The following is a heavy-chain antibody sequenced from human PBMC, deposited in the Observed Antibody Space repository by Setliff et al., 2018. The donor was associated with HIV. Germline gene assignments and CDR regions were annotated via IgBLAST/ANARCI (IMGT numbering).Heavy chain of an antibody. V-gene: IGHV3-74*01. D-gene: IGHD1-1*01. Sequence: GGSLRLSCAASGFTFSSYWMHWVRQAPGKGLVWVSRVNRDGSSTTYADSVKDRFTISRDNAKNSLYLQMNSLRAEDTAVYYCAKVATWTGTTYYFESWGQGTLVTVS. CDR2: VNRDGSST. CDR3: AKVATWTGTTYYFES. J-gene: IGHJ4*02. CDR1: GFTFSSYW.